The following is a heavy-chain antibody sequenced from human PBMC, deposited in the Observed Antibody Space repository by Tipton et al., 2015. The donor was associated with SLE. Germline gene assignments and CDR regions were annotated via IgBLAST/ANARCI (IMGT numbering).Heavy chain of an antibody. V-gene: IGHV5-10-1*01. Sequence: QLVQSGAEVKKPGESLRISCKGSGYSFTSYWISWVRQMPGKGLEWMGRIDPSDSYTNYSPSFQGHVTISADKSISTAYLQWSSLKASDTAMYYCARRLLPGIAAAGRMSNDASDIWGQGTMVTVSS. J-gene: IGHJ3*02. CDR2: IDPSDSYT. D-gene: IGHD6-13*01. CDR1: GYSFTSYW. CDR3: ARRLLPGIAAAGRMSNDASDI.